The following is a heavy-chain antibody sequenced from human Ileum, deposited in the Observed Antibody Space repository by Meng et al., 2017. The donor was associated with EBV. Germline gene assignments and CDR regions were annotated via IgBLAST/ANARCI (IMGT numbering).Heavy chain of an antibody. Sequence: LREQATSPVKHSGPLSLAGAVSGGAITSKSWWNACRQTPGKGLEGIGEIYPSGCTNYNPSLKSRVTISIDKSKNQFSLKLSSVTAAETAVYYCARSDEGYCSGGSCYGGGFDYWGQGTLVTVFS. CDR1: GGAITSKSW. D-gene: IGHD2-15*01. CDR2: IYPSGCT. V-gene: IGHV4-4*02. J-gene: IGHJ4*02. CDR3: ARSDEGYCSGGSCYGGGFDY.